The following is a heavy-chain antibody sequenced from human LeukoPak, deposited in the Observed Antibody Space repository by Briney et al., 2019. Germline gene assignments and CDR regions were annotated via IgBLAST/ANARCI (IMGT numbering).Heavy chain of an antibody. J-gene: IGHJ6*03. Sequence: SETLSLTCSVSGHSINNNYHWGWIRQPPGKGLEWIGSLHHTGNTYYNPSLKSRVIISADTSNNQFSLRLTSVTAADTAVYYCARGVYYDSSGYWWPNYYMDVWGKGTTVTVSS. CDR3: ARGVYYDSSGYWWPNYYMDV. CDR1: GHSINNNYH. D-gene: IGHD3-22*01. CDR2: LHHTGNT. V-gene: IGHV4-38-2*02.